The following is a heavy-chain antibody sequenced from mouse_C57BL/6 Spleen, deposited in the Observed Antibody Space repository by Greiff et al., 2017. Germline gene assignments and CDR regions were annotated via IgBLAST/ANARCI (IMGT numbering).Heavy chain of an antibody. V-gene: IGHV5-16*01. J-gene: IGHJ1*03. D-gene: IGHD1-1*01. Sequence: EVKLMESEGGLVQPGSSMKLSCTASGFTFSDYYMAWVRQVPEKGLEWVANINYDGSSTYYLDSLQSRFIISRDNAKNILYLQMSSLKSEDTATYYCARDNYGSGYFDVWGTGTTVTVSS. CDR1: GFTFSDYY. CDR2: INYDGSST. CDR3: ARDNYGSGYFDV.